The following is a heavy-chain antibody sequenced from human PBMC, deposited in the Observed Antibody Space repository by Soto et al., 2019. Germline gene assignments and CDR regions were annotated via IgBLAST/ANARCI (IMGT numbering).Heavy chain of an antibody. CDR3: ARVVVPTTATTSNWFDP. J-gene: IGHJ5*02. Sequence: ASVKVSCKASGYTFTTYYLHWVRQAPGQGLEWMGIINPSGGSTNYAQRFQGRVTMTSDTSTSTVYMELSSLRADDTAVYYCARVVVPTTATTSNWFDPWRQGTLVTVSS. D-gene: IGHD4-17*01. CDR1: GYTFTTYY. CDR2: INPSGGST. V-gene: IGHV1-46*01.